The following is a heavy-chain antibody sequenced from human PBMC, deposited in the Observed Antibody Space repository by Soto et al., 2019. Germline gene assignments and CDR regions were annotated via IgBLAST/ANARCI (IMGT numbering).Heavy chain of an antibody. D-gene: IGHD3-10*01. CDR3: ARNRLRQYYYGMDV. Sequence: GESLTISCQGSGYSFANYWIAWVRQIPGKGLEWVGVIYPGDSDTRYSPSFRGQVTISADKSISHVYLQWSSLKASDTAMYYCARNRLRQYYYGMDVWGQGNTVTVSS. J-gene: IGHJ6*02. CDR2: IYPGDSDT. CDR1: GYSFANYW. V-gene: IGHV5-51*01.